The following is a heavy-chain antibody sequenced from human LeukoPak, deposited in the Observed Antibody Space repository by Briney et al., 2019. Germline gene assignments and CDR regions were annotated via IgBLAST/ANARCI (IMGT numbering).Heavy chain of an antibody. Sequence: ASEKVSCKASGYTFTSYYMHWVRQAPGQGREWRGVINPSGGSTSYAQKFQGRVTMTRYTSTSTVYMELSSLRSEDTAVYYCARGLSDGDYGLYFDYWGQGTLVTAPS. CDR2: INPSGGST. D-gene: IGHD4-17*01. CDR3: ARGLSDGDYGLYFDY. V-gene: IGHV1-46*01. CDR1: GYTFTSYY. J-gene: IGHJ4*02.